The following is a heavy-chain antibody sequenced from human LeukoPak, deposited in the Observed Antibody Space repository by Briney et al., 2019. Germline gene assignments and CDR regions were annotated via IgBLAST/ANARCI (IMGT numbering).Heavy chain of an antibody. J-gene: IGHJ4*02. D-gene: IGHD2-15*01. CDR3: AKPTLPYCSGGSCYSGSFDY. Sequence: PGGSLRLSCAASGFTFSSYGMHWVRQAPGKGLEWVAVISYDGSNKYYADSVKGRFTISRDNSKNTLYLQMNSLRAEDTAVYYCAKPTLPYCSGGSCYSGSFDYRGQGTLVTVSS. CDR2: ISYDGSNK. V-gene: IGHV3-30*18. CDR1: GFTFSSYG.